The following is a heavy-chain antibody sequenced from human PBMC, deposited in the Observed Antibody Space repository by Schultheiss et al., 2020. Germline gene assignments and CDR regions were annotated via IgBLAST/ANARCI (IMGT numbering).Heavy chain of an antibody. V-gene: IGHV5-51*01. Sequence: VESLKISCKGSGYSFTSYWIGWVRQMPGKGLEWMGIIYPGDSDTRYSPSFQGQVTISADKSISTAYLQWSSLKASDTAMYYCARRAATHVDYYYGMDVWGKGTTVTVAS. D-gene: IGHD2-15*01. CDR3: ARRAATHVDYYYGMDV. CDR2: IYPGDSDT. J-gene: IGHJ6*04. CDR1: GYSFTSYW.